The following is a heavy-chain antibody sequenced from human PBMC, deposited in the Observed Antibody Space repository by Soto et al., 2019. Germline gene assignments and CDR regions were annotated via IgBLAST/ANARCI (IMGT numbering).Heavy chain of an antibody. J-gene: IGHJ4*02. D-gene: IGHD2-8*01. CDR3: VHHGGVPYYHDF. Sequence: SETLSLTCAVSGGSLSSSSWWSWVRQPPGKTLEWLGEIFYSGSTKYNPSLNSRVTISADQSKNDFSLRLSSVTAADTAVYYCVHHGGVPYYHDFWGQGMLVTAPQ. CDR2: IFYSGST. CDR1: GGSLSSSSW. V-gene: IGHV4-4*02.